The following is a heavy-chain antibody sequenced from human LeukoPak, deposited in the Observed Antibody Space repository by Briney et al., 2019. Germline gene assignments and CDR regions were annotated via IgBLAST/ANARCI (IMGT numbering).Heavy chain of an antibody. Sequence: GGSLRLSCAASGFTFSDAWMSWVRQAPGKGLEWVGRIKSKTDGGTTDYAAPVKGRFTISRDDSKNTLYLQMNSLKTEDTAVYYCTATSYGDYTYYYYGMDVWGQGTTVTVSS. CDR1: GFTFSDAW. V-gene: IGHV3-15*01. D-gene: IGHD4-17*01. CDR3: TATSYGDYTYYYYGMDV. CDR2: IKSKTDGGTT. J-gene: IGHJ6*02.